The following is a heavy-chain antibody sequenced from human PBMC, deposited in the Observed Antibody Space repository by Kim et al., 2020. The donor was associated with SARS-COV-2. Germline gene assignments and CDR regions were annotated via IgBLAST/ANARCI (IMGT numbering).Heavy chain of an antibody. CDR3: ARRFRIAAAGKNYYYYYGMDV. D-gene: IGHD6-13*01. Sequence: GESLKISCKGSGYSFTSYWIGWVRQMPGKGLEWMGIIYSGDSDTRYSPSFQGQVTISADKSISTAYLQWSSLKASDTAMYYCARRFRIAAAGKNYYYYYGMDVWGQGTTVTVSS. CDR1: GYSFTSYW. J-gene: IGHJ6*02. V-gene: IGHV5-51*01. CDR2: IYSGDSDT.